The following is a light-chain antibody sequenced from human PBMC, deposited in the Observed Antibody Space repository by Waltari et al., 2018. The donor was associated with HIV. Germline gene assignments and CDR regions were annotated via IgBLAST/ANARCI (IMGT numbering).Light chain of an antibody. CDR2: GHH. CDR3: EAWDDSVTGPV. J-gene: IGLJ3*02. CDR1: SSNFATTT. V-gene: IGLV1-44*01. Sequence: QSVLPQPPSASGTPGQRVTLSCSGTSSNFATTTVLWYQQLPGAAPKLLLYGHHQRPSGVPDRFSGSKSATSASLVISDLHSDDEGTYYCEAWDDSVTGPVFGGGTKLTVL.